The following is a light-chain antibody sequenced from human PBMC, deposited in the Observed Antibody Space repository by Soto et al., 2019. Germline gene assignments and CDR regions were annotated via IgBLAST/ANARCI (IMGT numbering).Light chain of an antibody. J-gene: IGKJ2*01. Sequence: AIRMTQSPSSFSASTGDRVTITCRASQGISSYLAWYQQKPGKAPKLLIYAASTLQSGVPSRFSGSGSGTDFTLTISSLQPEDIATYYCQQYDNLPPYTFGQGTKLEIK. CDR3: QQYDNLPPYT. CDR2: AAS. CDR1: QGISSY. V-gene: IGKV1-8*01.